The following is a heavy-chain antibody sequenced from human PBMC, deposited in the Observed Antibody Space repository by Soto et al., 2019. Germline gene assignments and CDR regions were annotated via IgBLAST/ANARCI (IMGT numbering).Heavy chain of an antibody. CDR2: MNPNSGNT. CDR1: GYTFTSYD. Sequence: ASVKVSCKASGYTFTSYDINWVRQATGQGLEWMGWMNPNSGNTGYAQKFQGRVTMTRNTSISTAYMELSSLRSEDTAVYYCARVGSIAVAGDYYYYYYMDVWGKGTTVTVSS. D-gene: IGHD6-19*01. J-gene: IGHJ6*03. V-gene: IGHV1-8*01. CDR3: ARVGSIAVAGDYYYYYYMDV.